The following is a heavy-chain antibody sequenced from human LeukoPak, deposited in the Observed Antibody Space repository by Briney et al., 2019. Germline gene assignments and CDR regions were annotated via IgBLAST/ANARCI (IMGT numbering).Heavy chain of an antibody. CDR1: GFTLSTYS. D-gene: IGHD6-6*01. V-gene: IGHV3-48*04. CDR2: ISSSGNTI. CDR3: ARRRDFDY. Sequence: SGGSLRLSCAASGFTLSTYSMNWVRQAPGKGLEWVSYISSSGNTIYYADSVKGRFTISRDDAKNSLFLQMNSLRAEDTAVYYCARRRDFDYWGQGTLVAVSS. J-gene: IGHJ4*02.